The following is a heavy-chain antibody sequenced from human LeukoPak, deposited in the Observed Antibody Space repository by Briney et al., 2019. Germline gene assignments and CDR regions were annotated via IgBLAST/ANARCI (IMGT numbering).Heavy chain of an antibody. D-gene: IGHD3-22*01. V-gene: IGHV3-23*01. CDR2: ISGSGGIT. Sequence: PGGSLRLSCAASGFTFNSYTMSWVRQTPGKGLEWVSAISGSGGITHYADSVKGRFTISRDNSKNTLYMQMNSLRAEDTAVYYCAKVPYENYYYYMDVWGKGTTVTVSS. CDR1: GFTFNSYT. CDR3: AKVPYENYYYYMDV. J-gene: IGHJ6*03.